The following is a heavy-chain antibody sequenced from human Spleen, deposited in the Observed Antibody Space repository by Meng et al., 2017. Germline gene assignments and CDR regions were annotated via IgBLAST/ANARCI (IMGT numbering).Heavy chain of an antibody. Sequence: GESLKISCAASGFTFSNAWMTWVRQAPGKGLEWIGRMKSNVDGGTVDYAAAVKGRFFISRDDSENTFYLQMDSLRAEDTAIYYCARIEEGGGSLVYLEYWGQGTLVTVSS. CDR1: GFTFSNAW. CDR3: ARIEEGGGSLVYLEY. D-gene: IGHD2-15*01. V-gene: IGHV3-15*01. CDR2: MKSNVDGGTV. J-gene: IGHJ4*02.